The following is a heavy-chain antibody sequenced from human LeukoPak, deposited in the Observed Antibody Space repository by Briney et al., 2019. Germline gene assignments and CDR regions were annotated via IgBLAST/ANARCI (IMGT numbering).Heavy chain of an antibody. J-gene: IGHJ4*02. Sequence: GGSLRLSXAASGFTFXXXXXXXVRQXAGXXXXXXXGIGADGDTXSPGSXXXRFTISRXNGKNSLYLQMNSLRDGXTGVYYCARVAYGSGSYHFDYWGQGMLVTVSS. CDR3: ARVAYGSGSYHFDY. D-gene: IGHD3-10*01. CDR1: GFTFXXXX. CDR2: IGADGDT. V-gene: IGHV3-13*01.